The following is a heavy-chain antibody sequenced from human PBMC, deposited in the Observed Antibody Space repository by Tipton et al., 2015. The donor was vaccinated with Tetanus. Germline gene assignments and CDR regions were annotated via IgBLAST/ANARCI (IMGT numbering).Heavy chain of an antibody. Sequence: GLVKPSETLSLTCGVFGDYLSDYYWTWVRQPPGKGLEWIGEIQRGGSTNYNPSLKSRVSMSLDTSKNQISLRLTSVTAADTAVYYCARANNDYPKKGAHDYWGQGILVIVSS. V-gene: IGHV4-34*01. CDR3: ARANNDYPKKGAHDY. CDR2: IQRGGST. J-gene: IGHJ4*02. CDR1: GDYLSDYY. D-gene: IGHD5-12*01.